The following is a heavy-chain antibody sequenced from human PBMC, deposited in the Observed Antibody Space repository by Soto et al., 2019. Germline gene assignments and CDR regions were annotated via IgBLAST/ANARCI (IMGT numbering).Heavy chain of an antibody. V-gene: IGHV4-59*01. CDR1: VAPSVVTT. CDR2: IYYSGST. CDR3: ARLYDSRITAFDY. D-gene: IGHD3-22*01. J-gene: IGHJ4*02. Sequence: PSEPCPSPALSLVAPSVVTTGAGSGSPQGKGLEWIGYIYYSGSTNYNPSLKSRVTISVDTSKNQFSLKLSSVTAADTAVYYCARLYDSRITAFDYWGQGTLVTVSS.